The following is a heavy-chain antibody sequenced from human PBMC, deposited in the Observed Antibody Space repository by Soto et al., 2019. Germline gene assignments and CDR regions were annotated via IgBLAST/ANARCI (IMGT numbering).Heavy chain of an antibody. CDR2: IYYSGGT. CDR1: GGSISSYY. D-gene: IGHD3-9*01. CDR3: ARVGESYYDILTGYYPXYYYYYYMDV. Sequence: SETLSLTCTVSGGSISSYYWSWILQPPGKGLEGIGYIYYSGGTNYNPSLKSRVTISVDTSTNQFSLKLSSVTAADTAVYYCARVGESYYDILTGYYPXYYYYYYMDVWGKGTTVTVSS. V-gene: IGHV4-59*01. J-gene: IGHJ6*03.